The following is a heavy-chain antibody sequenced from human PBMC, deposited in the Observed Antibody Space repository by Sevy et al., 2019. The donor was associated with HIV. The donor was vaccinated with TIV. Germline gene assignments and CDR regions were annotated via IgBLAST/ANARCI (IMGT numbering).Heavy chain of an antibody. V-gene: IGHV3-23*01. Sequence: GGSLRLSCAASGFIFSSYAMSWVRQAPGKGLEWVSGISGSGNSTYYADSVKGRFTISRGNSKNTLYLQMNSLRAEDAAVYYCAKNSRAAVTTGLYYWGQGTLVTVSS. CDR3: AKNSRAAVTTGLYY. J-gene: IGHJ4*02. D-gene: IGHD4-17*01. CDR2: ISGSGNST. CDR1: GFIFSSYA.